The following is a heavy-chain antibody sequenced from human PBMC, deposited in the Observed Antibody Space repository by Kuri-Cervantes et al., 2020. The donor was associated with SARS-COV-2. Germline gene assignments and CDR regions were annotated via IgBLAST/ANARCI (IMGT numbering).Heavy chain of an antibody. CDR1: GGSISSGDYY. D-gene: IGHD5-18*01. V-gene: IGHV4-30-4*02. J-gene: IGHJ4*02. CDR2: IYYSGST. CDR3: ARVPRVQLWSTLLWFDY. Sequence: SETLSLTCTVSGGSISSGDYYWSWIRQPPGKGLEWIGYIYYSGSTYYNPSLKSRVTISVDTSKNQFSLKLSSVTAADTAVYYCARVPRVQLWSTLLWFDYWGQGTLVTVSS.